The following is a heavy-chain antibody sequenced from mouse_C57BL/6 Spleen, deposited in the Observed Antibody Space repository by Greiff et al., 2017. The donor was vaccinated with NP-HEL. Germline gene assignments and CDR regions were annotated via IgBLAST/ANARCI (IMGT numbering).Heavy chain of an antibody. D-gene: IGHD2-4*01. CDR2: ISYDGSN. Sequence: EVKLQESGPGLVKPSQSLSLTCSVTGYSITSGYYWNWIRQFPGNKLEWMGYISYDGSNNYNPSLQNRISITRDTSKNQFFLKLNSVTTEDTATYYCVDYDGWFAYWGQGTLVTVSA. CDR1: GYSITSGYY. J-gene: IGHJ3*01. CDR3: VDYDGWFAY. V-gene: IGHV3-6*01.